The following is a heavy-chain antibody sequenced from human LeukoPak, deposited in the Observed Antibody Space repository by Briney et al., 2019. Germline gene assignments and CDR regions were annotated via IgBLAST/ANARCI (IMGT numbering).Heavy chain of an antibody. D-gene: IGHD5-24*01. CDR3: ARGGMATLLYYFDY. CDR2: INWNGGST. Sequence: GGSLRLSCAASGFTFDDYGMSWVRQAPGEGLEWVSGINWNGGSTGYADSVKGRFTISRDNAKNSLYLQMNSLRAEDTALYYCARGGMATLLYYFDYWGQGTLVTVSS. J-gene: IGHJ4*02. V-gene: IGHV3-20*04. CDR1: GFTFDDYG.